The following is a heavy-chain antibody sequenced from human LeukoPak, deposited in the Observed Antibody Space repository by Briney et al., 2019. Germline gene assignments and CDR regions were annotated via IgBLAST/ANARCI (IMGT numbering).Heavy chain of an antibody. CDR3: ARGLPTIKYYFDY. V-gene: IGHV3-66*02. CDR1: GFTFSSNH. CDR2: LYSGGTT. Sequence: GGSLRLSCAASGFTFSSNHMSWVRQAPGKGLEWVSVLYSGGTTYYADSVKGRFTISRDTSKNTLYIQMNSLRAEDTAVYYCARGLPTIKYYFDYWGQGTLVTVSS. J-gene: IGHJ4*02. D-gene: IGHD2/OR15-2a*01.